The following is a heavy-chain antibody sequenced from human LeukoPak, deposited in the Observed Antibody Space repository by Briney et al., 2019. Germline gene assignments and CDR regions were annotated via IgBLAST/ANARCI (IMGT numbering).Heavy chain of an antibody. Sequence: PSETLSLTCTVSGGAISSYYWSGIRQPPGKALDGFGYIYYSESTNYNPSLKSRVTISVDTSNPQFSLKMSSVTAADTAVYYCASHYCSSTSCHDYWGQGTLVTVSS. V-gene: IGHV4-59*01. D-gene: IGHD2-2*01. CDR2: IYYSEST. CDR1: GGAISSYY. CDR3: ASHYCSSTSCHDY. J-gene: IGHJ4*02.